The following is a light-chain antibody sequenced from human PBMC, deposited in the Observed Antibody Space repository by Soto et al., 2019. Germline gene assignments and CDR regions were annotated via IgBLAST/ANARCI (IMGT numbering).Light chain of an antibody. V-gene: IGKV3-20*01. Sequence: EIVLTQSPGTLSLSPGERATLSCRASQSVSSSYLAWYQQKPGQAPRLLIYGASSRATGIPDRFSGSGSGTDFTLTISRLEPEDFAVYYCQQYGNSPVFGGGTKVEIK. J-gene: IGKJ4*01. CDR3: QQYGNSPV. CDR2: GAS. CDR1: QSVSSSY.